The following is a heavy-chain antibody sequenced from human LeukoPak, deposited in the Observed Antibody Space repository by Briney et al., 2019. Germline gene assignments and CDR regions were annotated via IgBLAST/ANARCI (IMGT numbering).Heavy chain of an antibody. D-gene: IGHD3-10*01. CDR2: ISNSGSTI. Sequence: GGSLRFSCAASGFTFSNYEMNWVRQAPGKGLEWVSYISNSGSTIYYADSVKGRFTISRDNAKNSMNLQMNRLRAEDTAVYYCASGHWFESWGQGTLVIVSS. J-gene: IGHJ5*01. CDR1: GFTFSNYE. CDR3: ASGHWFES. V-gene: IGHV3-48*03.